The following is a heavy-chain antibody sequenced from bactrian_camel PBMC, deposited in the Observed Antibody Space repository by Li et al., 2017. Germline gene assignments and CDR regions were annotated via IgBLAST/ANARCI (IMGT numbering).Heavy chain of an antibody. D-gene: IGHD5*01. CDR2: IDNTNGNT. CDR1: GFLFSNYW. J-gene: IGHJ6*01. V-gene: IGHV3S1*01. CDR3: AADPPRAWGRCRGDFGY. Sequence: HVQLVESGGGLVQPGGSLRLSCAASGFLFSNYWMYWVRQAPGKGLEWVATIDNTNGNTYYADSVKGRFIITRDKARDLVYLQINGLQPEDTGVYYCAADPPRAWGRCRGDFGYWGQGTQVTVS.